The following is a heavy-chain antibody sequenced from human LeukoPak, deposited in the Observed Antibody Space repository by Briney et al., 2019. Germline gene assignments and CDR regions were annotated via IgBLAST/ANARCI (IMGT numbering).Heavy chain of an antibody. D-gene: IGHD1-26*01. CDR3: ARLSGSYFAY. J-gene: IGHJ4*02. CDR2: IYSSGST. Sequence: PSETLSLTCTVSGGSINSRSYYWGWIRQPPGKGLEWIGNIYSSGSTYYNPSLKSRVTISVDTSKNQFSLKLSSVTAADTAVYYCARLSGSYFAYWGQGTLVTVSS. CDR1: GGSINSRSYY. V-gene: IGHV4-39*01.